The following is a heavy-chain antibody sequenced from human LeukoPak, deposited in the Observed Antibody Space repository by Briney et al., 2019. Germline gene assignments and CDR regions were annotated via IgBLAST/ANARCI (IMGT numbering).Heavy chain of an antibody. D-gene: IGHD6-13*01. CDR2: INHGGST. Sequence: SETLSLTCAVYGGSFTDYYWTWIRQPPGKGLEWIGEINHGGSTNYNPSLKNRVTISLDTSKNQFSLNLNSVTAADTAVYYCAREKQLGSYNWFDPWGQGTLVTVSS. CDR1: GGSFTDYY. J-gene: IGHJ5*02. V-gene: IGHV4-34*01. CDR3: AREKQLGSYNWFDP.